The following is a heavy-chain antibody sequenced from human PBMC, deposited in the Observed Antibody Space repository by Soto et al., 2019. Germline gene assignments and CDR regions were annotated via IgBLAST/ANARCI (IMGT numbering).Heavy chain of an antibody. V-gene: IGHV2-26*01. J-gene: IGHJ6*02. D-gene: IGHD3-10*01. CDR1: GFSLTTGRMG. Sequence: SGTTLVNPTDTLTLTCNVSGFSLTTGRMGVSWIRQPPGKALEWLAHIFSDAERSYSRSLQGRLTVSKVGSGSHVVLTMTNMDPVDTGTYFCVRMNAESYSSYYAMDVWGQGTTVTVSS. CDR3: VRMNAESYSSYYAMDV. CDR2: IFSDAER.